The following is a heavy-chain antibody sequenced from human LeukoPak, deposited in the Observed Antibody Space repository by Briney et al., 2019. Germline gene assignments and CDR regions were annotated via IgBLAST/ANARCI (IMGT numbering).Heavy chain of an antibody. Sequence: GXSLQISCKGSGYIFTSYWVGWVRQLPGKGLEWMGIIYPGDSDTRYSTSFQGQVTISADKSISTAYLQWSSLKASDTAMYYCARRGWTLFDYWGQGTLVTVSS. CDR3: ARRGWTLFDY. CDR2: IYPGDSDT. CDR1: GYIFTSYW. D-gene: IGHD2-15*01. V-gene: IGHV5-51*01. J-gene: IGHJ4*02.